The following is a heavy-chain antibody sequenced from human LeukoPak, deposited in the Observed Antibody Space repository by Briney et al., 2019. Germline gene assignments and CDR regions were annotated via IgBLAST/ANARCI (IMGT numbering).Heavy chain of an antibody. CDR2: ISGSGGST. D-gene: IGHD2-2*01. V-gene: IGHV3-23*01. Sequence: GGSLRLSCAASGFTFNNYAMSWVRQAPGKGLEWVSAISGSGGSTYYFVKGRFTISRDNSKNTLYLQMNSLRAEDTAVYYCAKGYCSSTSCKESFFDYWGQGTLVTVSS. CDR3: AKGYCSSTSCKESFFDY. CDR1: GFTFNNYA. J-gene: IGHJ4*02.